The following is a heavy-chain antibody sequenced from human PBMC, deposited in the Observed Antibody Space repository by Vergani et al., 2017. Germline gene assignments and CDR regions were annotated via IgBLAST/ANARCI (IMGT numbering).Heavy chain of an antibody. V-gene: IGHV3-15*01. CDR3: AKDKDVWSSGWLGTFDY. J-gene: IGHJ4*02. CDR2: IKSKTDGGTT. CDR1: GFTFSSYS. Sequence: EVQLVESGGGLVKPGGSLRLSCAASGFTFSSYSMNWVRQAPEKGLEWVGRIKSKTDGGTTDYAAPVKGRFTISRDNSKNTLYLQMNSLRAEDTAVYYCAKDKDVWSSGWLGTFDYWGQGTLVTVSS. D-gene: IGHD6-19*01.